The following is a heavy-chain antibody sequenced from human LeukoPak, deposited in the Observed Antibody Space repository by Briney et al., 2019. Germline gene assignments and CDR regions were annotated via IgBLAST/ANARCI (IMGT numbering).Heavy chain of an antibody. CDR2: TWYDGSNK. J-gene: IGHJ4*02. Sequence: GGSLRLSCAASGFTFSSYGMHWVRQAPGKGLEWVAVTWYDGSNKYYAESVKGRFTISRDNSKDTLYLQMSSLRAEDTPVYYCARARHGILTGYYLDYWGQGTLVTVSS. D-gene: IGHD3-9*01. CDR3: ARARHGILTGYYLDY. V-gene: IGHV3-33*01. CDR1: GFTFSSYG.